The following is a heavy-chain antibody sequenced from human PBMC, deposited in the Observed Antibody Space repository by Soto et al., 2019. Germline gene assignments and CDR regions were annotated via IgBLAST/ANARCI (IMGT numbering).Heavy chain of an antibody. CDR1: GYTFTSYA. CDR3: ASSSGYYDVDY. V-gene: IGHV1-3*01. CDR2: INAGNGNT. J-gene: IGHJ4*02. Sequence: QVQLVQSGAEVKKPGASVKVSCKASGYTFTSYAMHWVRQAPGQRLEWMGWINAGNGNTKYSQKFQGRVTITRDTAASTAYMELSSLRAEDTAVYYCASSSGYYDVDYWGQGTLVTVSS. D-gene: IGHD3-22*01.